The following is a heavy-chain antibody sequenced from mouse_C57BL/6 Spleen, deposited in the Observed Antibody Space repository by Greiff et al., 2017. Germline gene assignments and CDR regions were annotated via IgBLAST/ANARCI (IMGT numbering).Heavy chain of an antibody. CDR2: ITHSGET. Sequence: VKLMESGPGLVKPSQSLFLTCSITGFPITSGYYWIWIRQSPGKPLEWMGYITHSGETFYNPSLQSPISITRETSKNQFFLQLNSVTTEDTAMYYCAGDMGLGFAYWGQGTLVTVSA. CDR1: GFPITSGYY. J-gene: IGHJ3*01. V-gene: IGHV12-3*01. CDR3: AGDMGLGFAY. D-gene: IGHD1-1*02.